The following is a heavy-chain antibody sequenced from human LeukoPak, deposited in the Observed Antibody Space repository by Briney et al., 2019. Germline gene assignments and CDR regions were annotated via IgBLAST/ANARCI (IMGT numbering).Heavy chain of an antibody. J-gene: IGHJ4*02. Sequence: GGSLRLSCAASGFTFSSYGMHWVRQAPGKGLDWVAFIRYDGSNQYYADSVKGRFTISRDSSKNTLYLQMDSLRGDDTAVYYCAKDMWYNTGWTRFDYWGQGTLVTVSS. D-gene: IGHD6-19*01. CDR1: GFTFSSYG. CDR3: AKDMWYNTGWTRFDY. CDR2: IRYDGSNQ. V-gene: IGHV3-30*02.